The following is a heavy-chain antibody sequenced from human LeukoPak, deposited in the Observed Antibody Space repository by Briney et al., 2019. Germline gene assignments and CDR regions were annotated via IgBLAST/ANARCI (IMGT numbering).Heavy chain of an antibody. CDR3: ARCGSYLNWFDP. CDR1: GFAITDHH. CDR2: IYYSGST. V-gene: IGHV4-38-2*01. J-gene: IGHJ5*02. Sequence: GSLRLSCAASGFAITDHHMDWVRQPPGKGLEWIGSIYYSGSTYYNPSLKSRVTISVDTSKNQFSLKLSSVTAADTAVYYCARCGSYLNWFDPWGQGTLVTVSS. D-gene: IGHD1-26*01.